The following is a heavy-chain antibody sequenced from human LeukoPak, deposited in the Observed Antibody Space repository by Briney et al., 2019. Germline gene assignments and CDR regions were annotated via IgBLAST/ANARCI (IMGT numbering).Heavy chain of an antibody. D-gene: IGHD6-13*01. J-gene: IGHJ4*02. V-gene: IGHV1-3*03. CDR3: ARLFSSRWYFNSVDY. Sequence: ASVKVSCKASGFPFTSYAIHWVRQAPGQRLEWMGWINADNGNTKSSQEFQGRDTITRDTSATTAYMELSSLRSEDMAVYYCARLFSSRWYFNSVDYWGQGTLVTVSS. CDR1: GFPFTSYA. CDR2: INADNGNT.